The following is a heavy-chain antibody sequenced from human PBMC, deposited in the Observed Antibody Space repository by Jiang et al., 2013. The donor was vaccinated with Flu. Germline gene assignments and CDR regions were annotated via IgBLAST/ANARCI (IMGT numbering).Heavy chain of an antibody. D-gene: IGHD6-19*01. Sequence: LLKPSETLSLSCYSDGSYSAFRGYYWSWLRQPPGKGLEWIGEISSNGNTNFNASLRSRVSMSVDASRKDFFLEVRSLTAADTATYYCARHQQWQFRPSWFDPWGPGVVVIVSS. J-gene: IGHJ5*02. V-gene: IGHV4-34*01. CDR2: ISSNGNT. CDR3: ARHQQWQFRPSWFDP. CDR1: GSYSAFRGYY.